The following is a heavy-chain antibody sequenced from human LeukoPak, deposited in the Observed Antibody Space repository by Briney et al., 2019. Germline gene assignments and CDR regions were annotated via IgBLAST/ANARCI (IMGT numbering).Heavy chain of an antibody. CDR1: GYTFTSYG. J-gene: IGHJ6*04. D-gene: IGHD6-13*01. CDR3: ARAFYTSTCSPHPHWDV. V-gene: IGHV1-18*01. CDR2: ISAYNGNT. Sequence: ASVKVSCKASGYTFTSYGISWVRQAPGQGLEWMGWISAYNGNTNYAQKLQGRVTMTTDTSTSTAYMELRSLRSDDTAVYYCARAFYTSTCSPHPHWDVWGKGTPATVSS.